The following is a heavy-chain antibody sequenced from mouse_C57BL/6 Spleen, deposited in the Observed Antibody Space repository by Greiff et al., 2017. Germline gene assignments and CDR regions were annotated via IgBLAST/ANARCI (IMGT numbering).Heavy chain of an antibody. D-gene: IGHD2-3*01. CDR3: AYGYYGVRGAY. Sequence: VQLQQSGPELVKPGASVKISCKASGYAFSSSWMNWVKQRPGKGLEWIGRIYPGDGDTNYNGKFKGKATLTADKSSSTAYMQLSSLTSEDSAVYFYAYGYYGVRGAYWGQGTLVTVSA. V-gene: IGHV1-82*01. CDR2: IYPGDGDT. J-gene: IGHJ3*01. CDR1: GYAFSSSW.